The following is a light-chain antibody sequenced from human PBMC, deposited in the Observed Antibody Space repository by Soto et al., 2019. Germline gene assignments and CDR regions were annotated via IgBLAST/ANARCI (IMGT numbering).Light chain of an antibody. J-gene: IGKJ1*01. CDR2: AAS. V-gene: IGKV1-39*01. CDR3: QQGYLTTWT. CDR1: QGNSTY. Sequence: DIQMTQSPSSLSASVGDIVTITCRARQGNSTYVNWYQQTPGKDHKLLIDAASRLQSWVPSRFSGSGSETDFPLIIRRLQPEHFATYSGQQGYLTTWTGGQGTNVEI.